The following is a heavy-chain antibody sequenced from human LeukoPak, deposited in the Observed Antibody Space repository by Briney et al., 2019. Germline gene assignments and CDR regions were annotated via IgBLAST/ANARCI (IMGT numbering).Heavy chain of an antibody. J-gene: IGHJ3*02. Sequence: PGGSLRLSCAASGFTFSSYAMSWVRQAPGKGLEWVSAISGSGGSTYYADSVKGRFTISRDNSKNTLYLQMNSLRAEDTAVYYCAKIGYYDILTGYYPPHRSTVDYAFDIWGQGTMVTVSS. D-gene: IGHD3-9*01. CDR1: GFTFSSYA. CDR2: ISGSGGST. CDR3: AKIGYYDILTGYYPPHRSTVDYAFDI. V-gene: IGHV3-23*01.